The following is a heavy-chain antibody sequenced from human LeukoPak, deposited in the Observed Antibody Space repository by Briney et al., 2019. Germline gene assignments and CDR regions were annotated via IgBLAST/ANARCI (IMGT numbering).Heavy chain of an antibody. D-gene: IGHD3-10*01. CDR3: AQGGSEIYYFYHGMDV. Sequence: GGSLRLSCAASGLSLNSYATRWVRQAPGKGLEWVTAISYEGSNKHYGDSVRGRFTISRDNSKDTLYLQMNSLRSDDTAVYYCAQGGSEIYYFYHGMDVWGRGPTVTVSS. V-gene: IGHV3-30*03. J-gene: IGHJ6*02. CDR2: ISYEGSNK. CDR1: GLSLNSYA.